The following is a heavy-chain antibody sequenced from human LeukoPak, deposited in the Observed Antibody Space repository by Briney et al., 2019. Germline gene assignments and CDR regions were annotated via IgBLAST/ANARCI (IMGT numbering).Heavy chain of an antibody. CDR1: GFTFSDYY. CDR3: ARLKAGN. J-gene: IGHJ4*02. Sequence: GGSLRLSCAASGFTFSDYYMSWIRQAPGKGLEWVSYISDRGDTIYYADSVKDRFTVSRDNANNSVSLQMNSLSADATAVYYCARLKAGNWGPGTLVTVSS. V-gene: IGHV3-11*01. CDR2: ISDRGDTI.